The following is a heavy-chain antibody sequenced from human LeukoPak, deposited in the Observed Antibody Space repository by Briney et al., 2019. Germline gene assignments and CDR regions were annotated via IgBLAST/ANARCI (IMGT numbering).Heavy chain of an antibody. V-gene: IGHV4-39*01. CDR3: ARQTYFGRTSMDV. J-gene: IGHJ6*02. Sequence: SETLSLTCTVSGDPISRSSSYWGWIRQPPGKGLEWIGSIYYSGNTYYNPSLKSRVTLSVDTSKNQFSLMLRSVTAADTAVYFRARQTYFGRTSMDVWGQGTTVTVSS. CDR1: GDPISRSSSY. D-gene: IGHD3-9*01. CDR2: IYYSGNT.